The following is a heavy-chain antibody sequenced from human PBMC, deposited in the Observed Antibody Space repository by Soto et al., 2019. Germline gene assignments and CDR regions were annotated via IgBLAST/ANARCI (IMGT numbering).Heavy chain of an antibody. Sequence: SETLSLTCTVSGGSINSAGHSWGWVRQSPGKGLEWIGYSYHSGSSYYNPSLQSRVTIPVDTSKNQFSLKLSSVTAADTAVYYCARTGINSSPVLGVHGMDVWGQGTTVTVSS. CDR2: SYHSGSS. D-gene: IGHD1-20*01. J-gene: IGHJ6*02. CDR3: ARTGINSSPVLGVHGMDV. V-gene: IGHV4-30-2*06. CDR1: GGSINSAGHS.